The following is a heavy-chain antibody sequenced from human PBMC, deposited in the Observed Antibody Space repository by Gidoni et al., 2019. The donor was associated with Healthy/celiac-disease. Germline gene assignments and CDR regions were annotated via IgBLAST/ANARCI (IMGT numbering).Heavy chain of an antibody. D-gene: IGHD6-13*01. V-gene: IGHV3-30-3*01. J-gene: IGHJ6*03. Sequence: QVQLVESGGGVVQPGRSLRLSCAASGFTFSSYAMHWVRQAPGKGLEWVAVISYDGSNKYYADSVKGRFTISRDNSKNTLYLQMNSLRAEDTAVYYCARDRVSSWYALNYYYYYMDVWGKGTTVTVSS. CDR1: GFTFSSYA. CDR3: ARDRVSSWYALNYYYYYMDV. CDR2: ISYDGSNK.